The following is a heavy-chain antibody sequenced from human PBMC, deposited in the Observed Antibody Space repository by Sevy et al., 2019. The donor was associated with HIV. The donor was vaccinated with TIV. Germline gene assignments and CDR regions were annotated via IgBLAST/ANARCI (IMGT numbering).Heavy chain of an antibody. CDR1: GCTLTELS. CDR2: FDPEDGET. D-gene: IGHD5-18*01. J-gene: IGHJ4*02. Sequence: ASVKVSCKVSGCTLTELSMHWVRQAPGKGLEWMGGFDPEDGETIYAQKFQGRVTMTEDTSTDTAYMELSSLRSEDTAVYYCATVVQLWSPYYFDYWGQGTLVTVSS. V-gene: IGHV1-24*01. CDR3: ATVVQLWSPYYFDY.